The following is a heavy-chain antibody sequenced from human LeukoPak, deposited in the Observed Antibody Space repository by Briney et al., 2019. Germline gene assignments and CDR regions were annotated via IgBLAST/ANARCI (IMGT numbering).Heavy chain of an antibody. CDR2: ITSGTTYI. CDR1: GFTFSDYN. D-gene: IGHD2-2*01. J-gene: IGHJ4*02. CDR3: AKEGHCSSTSCYSFDY. Sequence: GGSLRLSCAASGFTFSDYNMNWVRQSPEKGLEWVSSITSGTTYIYYADSVRGRFTLSRDNAKNSLYLQMNSLRAEDTAVYYCAKEGHCSSTSCYSFDYWGQGTLVTVSS. V-gene: IGHV3-21*01.